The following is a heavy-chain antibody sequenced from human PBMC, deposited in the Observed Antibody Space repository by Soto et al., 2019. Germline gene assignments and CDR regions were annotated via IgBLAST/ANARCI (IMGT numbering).Heavy chain of an antibody. CDR3: ARSIVVVTALDY. CDR1: GYTFTSYA. D-gene: IGHD2-21*02. V-gene: IGHV1-3*01. J-gene: IGHJ4*02. CDR2: INAGNGNT. Sequence: AASVKVSCKACGYTFTSYAMHWVRQAPGQRLEWMGWINAGNGNTKYSQKFQGRVTITRDTSASTAYMELSSLRSEDTAVYYCARSIVVVTALDYWGQGTLVTAPQ.